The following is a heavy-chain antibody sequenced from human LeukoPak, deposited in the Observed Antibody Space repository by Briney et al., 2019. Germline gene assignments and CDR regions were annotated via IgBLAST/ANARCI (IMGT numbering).Heavy chain of an antibody. CDR2: IYYSGST. V-gene: IGHV4-59*01. CDR1: GGSITSYH. Sequence: SETLSLTCTVSGGSITSYHYSWIRQPPAKGLQWIGCIYYSGSTNYNPSLKSRVTISVDTSKNQFSLKLSSVTAADTAVYYCGRGGSGTYYHYWGQGTLVTVS. J-gene: IGHJ4*02. CDR3: GRGGSGTYYHY. D-gene: IGHD1-26*01.